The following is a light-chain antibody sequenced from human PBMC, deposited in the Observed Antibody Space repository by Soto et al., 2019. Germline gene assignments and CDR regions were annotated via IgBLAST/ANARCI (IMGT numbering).Light chain of an antibody. CDR3: XXXNKWPLT. Sequence: EIVMTQSPATLSVSPGERATLSCSASQSVRSSLAWYQQKPGQAPRLLMYGASTRATGIPARFSGSGSGTEFTLTISSLXXXXXXXXXXXXXNKWPLTFGGGTKVEIK. J-gene: IGKJ4*01. V-gene: IGKV3-15*01. CDR2: GAS. CDR1: QSVRSS.